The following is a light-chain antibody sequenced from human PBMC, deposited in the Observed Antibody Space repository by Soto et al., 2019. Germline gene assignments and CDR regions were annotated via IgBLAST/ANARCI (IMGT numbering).Light chain of an antibody. J-gene: IGKJ4*01. CDR2: DAS. CDR1: QSVSSY. V-gene: IGKV3-11*01. CDR3: QQRSNWPPVT. Sequence: EIVLTQSPATLSLSPGERATLSCSASQSVSSYLAWYQQKPGQAPRLLIYDASNRATGIPARFIGSGSGTDFTLTICSLEPEDFALYYCQQRSNWPPVTFGGGTKVEIK.